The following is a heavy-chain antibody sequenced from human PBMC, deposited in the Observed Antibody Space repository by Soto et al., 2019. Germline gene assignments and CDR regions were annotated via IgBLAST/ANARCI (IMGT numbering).Heavy chain of an antibody. CDR3: ARGSSGDHQR. D-gene: IGHD4-17*01. CDR2: IYYSGST. J-gene: IGHJ4*02. V-gene: IGHV4-59*12. CDR1: GGSISSYY. Sequence: QVQLQESGPGLVKPSETLSLTCTVSGGSISSYYWSWIRQPPGKGLEWIGFIYYSGSTYYNPSLKSRVTLSVDTSKHQSALKLSSVTAADTAVYYCARGSSGDHQRWGQGTLVTVSS.